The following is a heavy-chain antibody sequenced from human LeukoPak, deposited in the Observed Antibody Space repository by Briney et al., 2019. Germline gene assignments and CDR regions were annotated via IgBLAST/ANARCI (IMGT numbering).Heavy chain of an antibody. CDR2: ISYDGSNK. CDR3: AKVLAAAAFPDY. J-gene: IGHJ4*02. CDR1: GFTFSSYS. D-gene: IGHD6-13*01. V-gene: IGHV3-30*18. Sequence: PGGSLRLSCAASGFTFSSYSMNWVRQAPGKGLEWVAVISYDGSNKYYADSVKGRFTISRDNSKNTLYLQMNSLRAEDTAVYYCAKVLAAAAFPDYWGQGTLVTVSS.